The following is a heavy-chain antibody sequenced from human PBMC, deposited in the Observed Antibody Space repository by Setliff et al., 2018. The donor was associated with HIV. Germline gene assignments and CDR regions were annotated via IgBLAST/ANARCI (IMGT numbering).Heavy chain of an antibody. Sequence: ASVKVSCKASGYTFIDYYMHWVRQAPGQGLEWMGMINPSGGSTSYAQNFQGRVTMTRDTSTHTVYMELSSLRSEDTAVYYCAKDDRYYYDTSGSPSNWFGPWGQGTLVTVSS. V-gene: IGHV1-46*01. D-gene: IGHD3-22*01. CDR3: AKDDRYYYDTSGSPSNWFGP. J-gene: IGHJ5*02. CDR1: GYTFIDYY. CDR2: INPSGGST.